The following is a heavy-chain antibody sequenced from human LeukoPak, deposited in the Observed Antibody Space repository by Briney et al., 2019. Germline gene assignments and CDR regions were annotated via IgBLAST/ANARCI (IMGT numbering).Heavy chain of an antibody. Sequence: GGSLRLSCAASGFTFSRYAMNWVRQAPEKGLEWVSYISTGGDNTFYADSLKGRFTVSRDNAKNSLFLQMDNLRAEDTAVYYCARSFCTSVSCPKGHYYYVMDVWGQGTTVTVSS. V-gene: IGHV3-21*01. D-gene: IGHD2-8*02. J-gene: IGHJ6*02. CDR3: ARSFCTSVSCPKGHYYYVMDV. CDR2: ISTGGDNT. CDR1: GFTFSRYA.